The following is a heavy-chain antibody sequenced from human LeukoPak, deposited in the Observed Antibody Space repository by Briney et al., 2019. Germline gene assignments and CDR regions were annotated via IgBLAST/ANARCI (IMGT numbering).Heavy chain of an antibody. CDR1: GYSISSGYS. V-gene: IGHV4-61*09. D-gene: IGHD3-10*01. J-gene: IGHJ4*02. CDR2: IYTSGSM. Sequence: PSETLSLTCTVSGYSISSGYSWGWIRQPAGKGLEWIGHIYTSGSMNYNPSLKNRVTISVDTSKNQFSLKLTSVTAADTAVYYCTKGRGIWGQGTLVTVSS. CDR3: TKGRGI.